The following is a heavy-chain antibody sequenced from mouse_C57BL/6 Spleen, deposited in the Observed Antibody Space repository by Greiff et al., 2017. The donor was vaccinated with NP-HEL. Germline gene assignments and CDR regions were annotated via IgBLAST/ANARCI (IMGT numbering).Heavy chain of an antibody. V-gene: IGHV1-26*01. CDR3: ARRSAMDY. Sequence: EVQLQQSGPELVKPGASVKISCKASGYTFTDYYMNWVKQSHGKSLEWIGDINPNNGGTSYNQKFKGKATLTVDKSSSTAYMEIRSLPTEDSAVYYCARRSAMDYWGQGTSVTVSS. CDR1: GYTFTDYY. CDR2: INPNNGGT. J-gene: IGHJ4*01.